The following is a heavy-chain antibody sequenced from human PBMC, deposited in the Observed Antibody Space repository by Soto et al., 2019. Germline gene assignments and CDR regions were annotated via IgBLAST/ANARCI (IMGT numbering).Heavy chain of an antibody. CDR1: GFTFSSYA. CDR2: ISGSGGST. Sequence: GGSLRLSCAASGFTFSSYAMSWVRQAPGKGLEWVSAISGSGGSTYYADSVKGRFTISRDNSKSTVYLQMNTLRAEDTAVYYCAKKMDDFWSGYSLTWGQGTLVTVSS. CDR3: AKKMDDFWSGYSLT. J-gene: IGHJ5*02. D-gene: IGHD3-3*01. V-gene: IGHV3-23*01.